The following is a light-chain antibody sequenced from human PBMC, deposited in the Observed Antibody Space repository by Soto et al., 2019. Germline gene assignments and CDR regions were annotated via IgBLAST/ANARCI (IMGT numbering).Light chain of an antibody. CDR3: QQFKNYPLT. CDR2: QAS. Sequence: DIQMTQSPSTLSASVGDRVTITCVASQNITRWLAWYQQKPGKAPKLLIYQASTLESGVPSRFSGSGSGTEFSLTISSLQPDDFATYYCQQFKNYPLTFGGGTKWIS. J-gene: IGKJ4*01. V-gene: IGKV1-5*03. CDR1: QNITRW.